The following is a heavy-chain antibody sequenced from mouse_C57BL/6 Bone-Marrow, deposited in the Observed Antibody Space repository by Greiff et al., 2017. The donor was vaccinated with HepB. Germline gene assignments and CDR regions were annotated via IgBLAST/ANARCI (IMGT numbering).Heavy chain of an antibody. CDR1: GFSLTSYG. J-gene: IGHJ4*01. V-gene: IGHV2-9*01. D-gene: IGHD2-5*01. Sequence: VNVVESGPGLVAPSQSLSITCTVSGFSLTSYGVDWVRQPPGKGLEWLGVIWGGGSTNYNSALMSRLSISKDNSKSQVFLKMNSLQTDDTAMYYCAKQIYYSKDYYAMDYWGQGTSVTVSS. CDR2: IWGGGST. CDR3: AKQIYYSKDYYAMDY.